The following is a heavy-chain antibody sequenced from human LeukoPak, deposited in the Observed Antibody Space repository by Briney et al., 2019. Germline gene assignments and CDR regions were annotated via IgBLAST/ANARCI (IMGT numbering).Heavy chain of an antibody. V-gene: IGHV3-13*04. CDR3: AKVRSDSSGWYHVLD. CDR2: ITTASNT. J-gene: IGHJ4*02. Sequence: GGSLRLSCAASGFTFSNYDMHWVRQATGKGLEWVSGITTASNTHYAGSVEGRFTISRENAKNSLYLQMNSLRAGDTAVYYCAKVRSDSSGWYHVLDWGQGTLVTVSS. CDR1: GFTFSNYD. D-gene: IGHD6-19*01.